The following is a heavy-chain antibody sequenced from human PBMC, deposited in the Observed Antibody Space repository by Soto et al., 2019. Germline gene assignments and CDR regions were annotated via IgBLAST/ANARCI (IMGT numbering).Heavy chain of an antibody. Sequence: QTLSLTCAISGDSVSSSSVTWNWIRQSPSRGLEWLGRTYYRSKWYNDYAESVKSRITIDPDTSKNQFSLHLNSVTPEDTAVYYCVRLIGNSWLDFWGQGTLVTVSS. J-gene: IGHJ5*01. CDR1: GDSVSSSSVT. CDR3: VRLIGNSWLDF. CDR2: TYYRSKWYN. V-gene: IGHV6-1*01. D-gene: IGHD1-26*01.